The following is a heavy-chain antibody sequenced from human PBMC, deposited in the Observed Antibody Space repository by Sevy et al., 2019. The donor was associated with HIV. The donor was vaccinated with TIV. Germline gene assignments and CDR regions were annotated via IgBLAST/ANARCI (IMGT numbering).Heavy chain of an antibody. CDR2: IRSKANSYAT. CDR3: TSWAGYDFWSGPNDAFDI. Sequence: GESLKISCAASGFTFSGSAMHWVRQASGKGLEWVGRIRSKANSYATAYAASVKGRFTISRDDSKNTAYLQMNSLKTEDTAGYYCTSWAGYDFWSGPNDAFDIWGQGTMVTVSS. J-gene: IGHJ3*02. V-gene: IGHV3-73*01. D-gene: IGHD3-3*01. CDR1: GFTFSGSA.